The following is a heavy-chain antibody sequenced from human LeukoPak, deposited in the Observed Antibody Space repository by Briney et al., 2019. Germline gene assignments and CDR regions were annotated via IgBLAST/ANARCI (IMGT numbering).Heavy chain of an antibody. CDR2: FDPEDGET. J-gene: IGHJ4*02. V-gene: IGHV1-24*01. CDR3: ARDQSSSATFDY. D-gene: IGHD6-13*01. Sequence: ASVKVSCKVSGYTLTELSMHWVRQAPGKGLEWMGGFDPEDGETIYAQKFQGRVTITADKSTSTAYMELSSLRSEDTAVYYCARDQSSSATFDYWGQGTLVTVSS. CDR1: GYTLTELS.